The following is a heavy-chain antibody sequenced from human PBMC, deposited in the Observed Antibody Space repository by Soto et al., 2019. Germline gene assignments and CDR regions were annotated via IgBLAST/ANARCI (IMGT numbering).Heavy chain of an antibody. V-gene: IGHV4-34*01. Sequence: SETLSLTCAVYGGSFSGYYWSWIRQPPGKGLEWIGEINHSGSTNYNPSLKSRVTISVDTSKNQFSLKLSSVTAADTAVYYCASPARITISTEGWLDPWGQGTLVTVSS. J-gene: IGHJ5*02. D-gene: IGHD1-20*01. CDR3: ASPARITISTEGWLDP. CDR1: GGSFSGYY. CDR2: INHSGST.